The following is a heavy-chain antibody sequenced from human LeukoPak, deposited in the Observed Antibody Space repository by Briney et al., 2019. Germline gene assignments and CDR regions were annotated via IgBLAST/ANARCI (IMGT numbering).Heavy chain of an antibody. J-gene: IGHJ3*02. D-gene: IGHD2-21*02. CDR2: IIPIFGTA. CDR3: ARDRIVVVTAIPYAFDI. Sequence: SVKASCKASGGTFSSYAISWVRQAPGQGLEWMGRIIPIFGTANYAQKFQGRVTITTDESTSTAYMELSSLRSEDTAVYYCARDRIVVVTAIPYAFDIWGQGTMVTVSS. V-gene: IGHV1-69*05. CDR1: GGTFSSYA.